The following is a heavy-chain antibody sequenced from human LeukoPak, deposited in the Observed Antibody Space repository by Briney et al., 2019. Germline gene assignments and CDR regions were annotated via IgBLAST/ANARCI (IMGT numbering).Heavy chain of an antibody. J-gene: IGHJ4*02. Sequence: SVNVSCKASGFTFTSSAMQWVRQARGQRLEWIGWIVVGSGNTNYAQKFQERVTITRDMSTSTAYMELSSLRSEDTAVYYCAAETSYVWGSSDFDYWGQGTLVTVSS. CDR3: AAETSYVWGSSDFDY. D-gene: IGHD3-16*01. V-gene: IGHV1-58*02. CDR1: GFTFTSSA. CDR2: IVVGSGNT.